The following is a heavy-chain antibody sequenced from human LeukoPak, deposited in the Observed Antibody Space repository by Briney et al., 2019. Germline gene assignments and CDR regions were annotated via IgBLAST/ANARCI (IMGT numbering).Heavy chain of an antibody. J-gene: IGHJ6*02. CDR2: ISYDGSNK. CDR1: GFTFSSYA. CDR3: AKDESPLLWFGELLVGYYYGMDV. V-gene: IGHV3-30*18. Sequence: GGSLRLSCAASGFTFSSYAMSWVRQAPGKGLEWVAVISYDGSNKYYADSVKGRFTISRDNSKNTLYLQMNSLRAEDTAVYYCAKDESPLLWFGELLVGYYYGMDVWGQGTTVTVSS. D-gene: IGHD3-10*01.